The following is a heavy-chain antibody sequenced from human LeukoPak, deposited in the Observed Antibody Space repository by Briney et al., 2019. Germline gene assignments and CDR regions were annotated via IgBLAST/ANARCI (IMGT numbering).Heavy chain of an antibody. CDR1: GPSITMYY. D-gene: IGHD3-10*01. CDR2: RYYSGGT. J-gene: IGHJ3*01. Sequence: SDTLSLTCTLSGPSITMYYSNWIRHPPGKGREWSGHRYYSGGTNYNPPPKRRVAISLDTSQKQISPKVNSFSPPDTGGYYFVGEKLFCGEDVWSQGTMVTVFS. CDR3: VGEKLFCGEDV. V-gene: IGHV4-59*01.